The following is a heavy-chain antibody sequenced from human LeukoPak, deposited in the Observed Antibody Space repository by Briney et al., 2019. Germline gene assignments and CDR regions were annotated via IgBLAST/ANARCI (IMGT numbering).Heavy chain of an antibody. J-gene: IGHJ4*02. V-gene: IGHV4-34*01. Sequence: KSSETLSLTCAVYGGSFSGYYWSWIRQPPGKGLEWIGEINHSGSTNYNPSLKSRVTISVDTSKNQFSLKLSSVTAADTAVYYCATAPPRASSSRFGTTRSFDYWGQGTLVTVSS. CDR2: INHSGST. D-gene: IGHD3-10*01. CDR1: GGSFSGYY. CDR3: ATAPPRASSSRFGTTRSFDY.